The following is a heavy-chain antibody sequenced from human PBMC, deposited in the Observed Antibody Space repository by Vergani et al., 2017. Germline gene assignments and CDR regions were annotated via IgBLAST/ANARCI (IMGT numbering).Heavy chain of an antibody. J-gene: IGHJ5*02. CDR3: AGTGVVGFGEPNNWFDP. CDR2: IWYDGSNK. D-gene: IGHD3-10*01. Sequence: VQLVESGGGLVKPGGSLRLSCAASGFTFSSYGMHWVRQAPGKGLEWVAVIWYDGSNKYYAESVKGRFTISRDNSKDTLYLQMNSLRAEDTAVYYCAGTGVVGFGEPNNWFDPWGQGTLVTVSS. CDR1: GFTFSSYG. V-gene: IGHV3-33*01.